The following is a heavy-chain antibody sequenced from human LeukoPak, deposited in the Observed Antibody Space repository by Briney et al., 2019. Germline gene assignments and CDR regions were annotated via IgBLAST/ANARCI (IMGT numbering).Heavy chain of an antibody. V-gene: IGHV3-23*01. D-gene: IGHD6-19*01. CDR2: ISGDGRST. CDR3: ARVEAGDAFDI. Sequence: GGSLRLSCAASGFTFSIDPMTWVRQAPGKGLEWVSSISGDGRSTYRADSVKGRFAISRDNSKNTLYLQMNSLRAEDTAVYYCARVEAGDAFDIWGQGTMVTVSS. CDR1: GFTFSIDP. J-gene: IGHJ3*02.